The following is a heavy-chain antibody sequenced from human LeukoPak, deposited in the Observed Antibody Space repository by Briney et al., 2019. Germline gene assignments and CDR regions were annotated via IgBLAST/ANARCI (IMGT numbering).Heavy chain of an antibody. J-gene: IGHJ6*03. CDR3: AKDTLWFGAPGYYYYMDV. Sequence: GGSLRLSCAASGFTFSSYGMSWVRQAPGKGLEWVSAISGSGGSTYYADSVKGRFTISRDNSKNTLYLQVNSLRAEDTAVYYCAKDTLWFGAPGYYYYMDVWGKGNTVTIS. D-gene: IGHD3-10*01. CDR2: ISGSGGST. CDR1: GFTFSSYG. V-gene: IGHV3-23*01.